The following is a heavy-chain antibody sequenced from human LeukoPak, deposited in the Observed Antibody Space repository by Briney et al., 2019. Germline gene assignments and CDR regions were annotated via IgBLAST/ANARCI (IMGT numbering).Heavy chain of an antibody. D-gene: IGHD3-16*01. V-gene: IGHV3-48*01. J-gene: IGHJ4*02. CDR3: ANVDDGHYFDY. Sequence: PGGSLRLSCAASGFTFSSYSMNWVRQAPGKGLEWVSYISSSSSTIYYADSVKGRFTISRDNSKNTLYLQMNSLRAEDTAVYYCANVDDGHYFDYWGQGTLVTVSS. CDR1: GFTFSSYS. CDR2: ISSSSSTI.